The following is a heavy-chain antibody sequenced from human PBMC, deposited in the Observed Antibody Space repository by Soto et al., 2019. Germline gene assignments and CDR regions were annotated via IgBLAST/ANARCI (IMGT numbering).Heavy chain of an antibody. J-gene: IGHJ3*02. CDR1: GGSISSNNYY. CDR3: ARHGKAYGDSITPVGAFDT. D-gene: IGHD4-17*01. CDR2: ISYSGST. V-gene: IGHV4-39*01. Sequence: SETLSLTCTVSGGSISSNNYYWAWLRQPPGKRQEWIGSISYSGSTYYNPSLKSRITISVDTSRNEFSLRLSSVTAADSAVYYCARHGKAYGDSITPVGAFDTWGQGTMVTVSS.